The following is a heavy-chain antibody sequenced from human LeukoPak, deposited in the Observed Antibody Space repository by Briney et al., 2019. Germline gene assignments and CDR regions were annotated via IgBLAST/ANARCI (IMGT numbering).Heavy chain of an antibody. CDR1: GYSISSGYY. V-gene: IGHV4-38-2*01. CDR3: ARLGQNDFWSGCYLDY. Sequence: SETLSLTCAVSGYSISSGYYWGWIRQLPGKGLEWIGSIYHSGSTYYNPSLKSRVTISVDTSKNQFSLRLSSVTAADTAVYYCARLGQNDFWSGCYLDYWGQGTLVTVSS. J-gene: IGHJ4*02. D-gene: IGHD3-3*01. CDR2: IYHSGST.